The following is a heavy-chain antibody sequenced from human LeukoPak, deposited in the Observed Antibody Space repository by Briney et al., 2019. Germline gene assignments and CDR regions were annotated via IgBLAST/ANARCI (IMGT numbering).Heavy chain of an antibody. CDR2: INPSGGST. V-gene: IGHV1-46*01. Sequence: ASVKVSCKASGYTFTSYYMHWVRQAPGQGLEWMGIINPSGGSTSYAQKFQGRVTMTRDTSTSTVYMELSSLRSEDTAVYYCARDPWVVIMDFYYYYYGMDVWGQGTTVTVSS. J-gene: IGHJ6*02. CDR3: ARDPWVVIMDFYYYYYGMDV. D-gene: IGHD3-3*01. CDR1: GYTFTSYY.